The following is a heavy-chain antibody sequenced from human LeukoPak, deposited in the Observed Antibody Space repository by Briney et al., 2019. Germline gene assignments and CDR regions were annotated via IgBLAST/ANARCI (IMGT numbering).Heavy chain of an antibody. CDR3: AKRGDGGHKSLEY. Sequence: PGGSLRLSCTASGFTFSPYVIHWVRQAPGKGLEWVATITYDGSSEYYADSVKDRFTVSRDNSKNTLYLQMSSLKTEDTAVYYCAKRGDGGHKSLEYWGQGTLVIVSS. V-gene: IGHV3-30*18. CDR1: GFTFSPYV. D-gene: IGHD3-16*01. J-gene: IGHJ4*02. CDR2: ITYDGSSE.